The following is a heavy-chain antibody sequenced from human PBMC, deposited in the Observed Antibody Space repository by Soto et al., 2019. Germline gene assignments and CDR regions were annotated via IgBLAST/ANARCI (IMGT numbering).Heavy chain of an antibody. Sequence: GGSLRLSCTASGFTFGDYAMSWFRQAPGKGLEWVGFIRSKAYGGTTEYAASVKGRFTISRDDSKSIAYLQMISLKTEDTAVYYCTRAEMVLRFLEWSHPPYYMDVWGKGTTVTVSS. J-gene: IGHJ6*03. D-gene: IGHD3-3*01. V-gene: IGHV3-49*03. CDR1: GFTFGDYA. CDR2: IRSKAYGGTT. CDR3: TRAEMVLRFLEWSHPPYYMDV.